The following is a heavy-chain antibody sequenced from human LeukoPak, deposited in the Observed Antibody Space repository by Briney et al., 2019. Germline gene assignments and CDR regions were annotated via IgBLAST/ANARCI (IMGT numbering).Heavy chain of an antibody. V-gene: IGHV3-23*01. D-gene: IGHD3-10*01. CDR2: ISGTGGST. J-gene: IGHJ4*02. CDR3: AKLYGSGSSNIDY. Sequence: PGGSLRLSCAASGFTFSNYAMSWVRQAPGKGLEWVSAISGTGGSTYYADSVKGRFTISRDNSKNTVYLQIHSLRAEDTAVYYCAKLYGSGSSNIDYWGQGTLVTVSS. CDR1: GFTFSNYA.